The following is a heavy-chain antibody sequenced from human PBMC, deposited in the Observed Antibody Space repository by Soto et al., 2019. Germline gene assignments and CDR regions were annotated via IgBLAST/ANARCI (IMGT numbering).Heavy chain of an antibody. J-gene: IGHJ4*02. V-gene: IGHV1-46*01. D-gene: IGHD3-22*01. CDR3: ARDPVGYYDSSGYYLLDY. Sequence: RASVKVSCKASGYTFTSYYMHWVRQAPGQGLEWMGIINPSGGSTSYAQKFQGRVTMTRDTSTSTVYMELSSLRSEDTAVYYCARDPVGYYDSSGYYLLDYWGQGTLVTVSS. CDR2: INPSGGST. CDR1: GYTFTSYY.